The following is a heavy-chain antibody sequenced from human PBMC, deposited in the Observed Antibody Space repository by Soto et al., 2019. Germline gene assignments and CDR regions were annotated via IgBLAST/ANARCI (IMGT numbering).Heavy chain of an antibody. J-gene: IGHJ4*02. D-gene: IGHD3-10*01. CDR2: IYHSGTT. V-gene: IGHV4-4*02. CDR1: GVSISNPNW. Sequence: PSETLSLTCAVSGVSISNPNWWAWVRQAPGKGLEWIGEIYHSGTTNYNPSLNSRVTISLDRSKNQFSLNLSSVTAADTAVYYCARDQNGSGNYYTRYFDYWGQGTLVTVSS. CDR3: ARDQNGSGNYYTRYFDY.